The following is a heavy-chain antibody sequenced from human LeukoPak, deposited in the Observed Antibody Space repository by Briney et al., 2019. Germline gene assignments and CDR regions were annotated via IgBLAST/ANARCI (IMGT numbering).Heavy chain of an antibody. V-gene: IGHV4-4*07. J-gene: IGHJ4*02. D-gene: IGHD6-19*01. Sequence: SETLSLTCTVSGGSISGYFWSWIRQPAGKGLEWIGRIHDNGDSNHNPSLKSRVTMALDTSGNQVSLKLSSVTAADTAVYYCARAYQVGYSSGWSLIFDYWGQGTLVTVSS. CDR1: GGSISGYF. CDR3: ARAYQVGYSSGWSLIFDY. CDR2: IHDNGDS.